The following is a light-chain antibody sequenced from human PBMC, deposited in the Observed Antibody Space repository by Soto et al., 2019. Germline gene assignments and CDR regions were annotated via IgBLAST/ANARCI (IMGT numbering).Light chain of an antibody. J-gene: IGLJ1*01. V-gene: IGLV2-23*02. CDR3: CSYAGSSTFLYV. Sequence: ALTQPASVSGSPGQSITISCTGTSSDVGSYNLVSWYQQHPGKAPKLMIYEVSKRPSGVSNRFSGSKSGNTASLTISGLQAEDEADYYCCSYAGSSTFLYVFGTGTKVTVL. CDR1: SSDVGSYNL. CDR2: EVS.